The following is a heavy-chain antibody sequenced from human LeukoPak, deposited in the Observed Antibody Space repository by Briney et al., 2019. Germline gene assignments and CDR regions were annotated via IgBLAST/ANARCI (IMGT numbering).Heavy chain of an antibody. CDR1: GGSISNYF. CDR3: ARRNYHYYGMDV. J-gene: IGHJ6*02. V-gene: IGHV4-59*08. CDR2: FYSSGST. Sequence: SEALSLTCTVSGGSISNYFWSWIRQPPGTGLEWIAYFYSSGSTNYNPSLKSRVTISVDTSKNQFSLKVNSVTAADTAVHYCARRNYHYYGMDVWGQGTTVTVSS.